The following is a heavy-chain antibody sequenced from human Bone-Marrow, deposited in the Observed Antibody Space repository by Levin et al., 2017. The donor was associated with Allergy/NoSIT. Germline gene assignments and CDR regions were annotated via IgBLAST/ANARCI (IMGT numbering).Heavy chain of an antibody. CDR3: ARQPSNHLDY. J-gene: IGHJ4*02. D-gene: IGHD4-11*01. CDR1: GYTFTSYW. CDR2: IDPTDSYT. Sequence: GESLKISCTVSGYTFTSYWLAWVRQMPGKGLEWMGRIDPTDSYTEYSPSFQGHVTMSVDTSLTTAYLQSSSLRASDTAIYYCARQPSNHLDYWGQGSLVTVSS. V-gene: IGHV5-10-1*01.